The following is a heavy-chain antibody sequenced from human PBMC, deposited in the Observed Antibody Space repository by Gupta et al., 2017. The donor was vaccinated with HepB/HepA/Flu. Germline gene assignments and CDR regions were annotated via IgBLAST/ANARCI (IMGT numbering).Heavy chain of an antibody. CDR3: AKEMAEADYFDY. Sequence: GRQDPGKGLEWVSTISGSGDNTYYADSVKGRFSISRDNSKNTLYQQMDSLRAEDTAVYYCAKEMAEADYFDYWGQGTLVTVSS. J-gene: IGHJ4*02. D-gene: IGHD6-13*01. V-gene: IGHV3-23*01. CDR2: ISGSGDNT.